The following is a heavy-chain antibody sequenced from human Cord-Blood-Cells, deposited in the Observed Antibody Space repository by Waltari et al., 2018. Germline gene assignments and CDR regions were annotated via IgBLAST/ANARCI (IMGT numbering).Heavy chain of an antibody. CDR1: GFTFSSYG. D-gene: IGHD6-13*01. CDR2: IWYDGSNK. J-gene: IGHJ3*02. CDR3: ARSVGIAAAGDAFDI. V-gene: IGHV3-33*01. Sequence: QVQLVESGGGVVQPGRSLRLSCAASGFTFSSYGMHWVRQAPGKGLEWVAVIWYDGSNKYYADSVKGRFTISRDNSKNTLYLQMNSLRAEDTAVYYCARSVGIAAAGDAFDIWGQVTMVTVSS.